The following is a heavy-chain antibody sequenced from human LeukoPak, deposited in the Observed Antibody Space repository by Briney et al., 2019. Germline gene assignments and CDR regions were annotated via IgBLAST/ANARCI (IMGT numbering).Heavy chain of an antibody. D-gene: IGHD3-22*01. J-gene: IGHJ4*02. CDR3: AKRGVVIRVILVGFHKEAYYFDS. CDR1: GITLSNYG. CDR2: ISDSGGRT. V-gene: IGHV3-23*01. Sequence: GGSLRLSCAVSGITLSNYGMSWVRQAPGKGLEWVAGISDSGGRTNYADSVKGRFTISRDNPKNTIYLQMNSLRAEDTAVYFCAKRGVVIRVILVGFHKEAYYFDSWGQGALVTVSS.